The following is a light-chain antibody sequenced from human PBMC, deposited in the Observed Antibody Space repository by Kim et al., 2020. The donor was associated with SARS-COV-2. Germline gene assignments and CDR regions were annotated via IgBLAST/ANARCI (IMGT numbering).Light chain of an antibody. CDR1: QSISSY. V-gene: IGKV1-39*01. CDR3: QQSYSTPPN. CDR2: ATS. J-gene: IGKJ2*01. Sequence: SASVGDRVTITCRASQSISSYLNWYQQKPGKAPKLLIYATSSLQSGVPSRFSGSGSGTDFTLTISSLQPEDFATYYCQQSYSTPPNFGQGTKLEI.